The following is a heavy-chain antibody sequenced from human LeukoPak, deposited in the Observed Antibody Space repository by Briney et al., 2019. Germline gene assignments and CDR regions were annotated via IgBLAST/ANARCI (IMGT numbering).Heavy chain of an antibody. D-gene: IGHD2-2*01. V-gene: IGHV4-61*02. Sequence: RXPAXXXXEWIGRIYTSGSTNYNPSLKSRVPISVDTSKNQFSLKLSSVTAADTAVYYCASTQLLPPSLDYWGQGTLVTVSS. CDR2: IYTSGST. J-gene: IGHJ4*02. CDR3: ASTQLLPPSLDY.